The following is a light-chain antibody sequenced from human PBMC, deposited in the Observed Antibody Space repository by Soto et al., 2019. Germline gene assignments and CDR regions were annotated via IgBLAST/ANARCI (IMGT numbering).Light chain of an antibody. V-gene: IGLV2-14*01. J-gene: IGLJ3*02. CDR3: SSYTSSSTRV. Sequence: QSALTQPASVSGSPGQSITISCTGTSSDVGGYNYVSWYQQHPGKAPKLMIYEVSNRPSRVSNRFSGSKSGNTASLTISGLQAEDEVDYYCSSYTSSSTRVFGGGTKLTVL. CDR1: SSDVGGYNY. CDR2: EVS.